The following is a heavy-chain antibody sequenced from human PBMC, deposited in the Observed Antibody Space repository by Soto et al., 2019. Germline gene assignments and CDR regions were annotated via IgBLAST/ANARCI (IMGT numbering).Heavy chain of an antibody. CDR3: ARRPRIAVAGGRYFDY. CDR2: INHSGST. V-gene: IGHV4-34*01. J-gene: IGHJ4*02. CDR1: GGSFSGYY. D-gene: IGHD6-19*01. Sequence: QVQLQQWGAGLLKPSETLSLTCAVYGGSFSGYYWSWIRQPPGKGLEWIGEINHSGSTNYNPSLKSRVTISVDTSQNQFSLKLSSVTAADTAVYYCARRPRIAVAGGRYFDYWGQGTLVTVSS.